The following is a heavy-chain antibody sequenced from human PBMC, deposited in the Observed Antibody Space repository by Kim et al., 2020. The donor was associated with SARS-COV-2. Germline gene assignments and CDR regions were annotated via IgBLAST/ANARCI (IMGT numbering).Heavy chain of an antibody. D-gene: IGHD5-18*01. Sequence: TCYADSVKGKFTISRDNAKNTLYLQVNSLRAEDTAVYYCARDTPTMATIYWGQGTLVTVSS. V-gene: IGHV3-66*01. CDR2: T. J-gene: IGHJ4*02. CDR3: ARDTPTMATIY.